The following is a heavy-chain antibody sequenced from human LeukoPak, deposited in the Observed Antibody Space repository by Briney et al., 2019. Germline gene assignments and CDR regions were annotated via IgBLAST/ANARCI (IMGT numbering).Heavy chain of an antibody. D-gene: IGHD5-12*01. J-gene: IGHJ4*02. CDR2: ISAYNGNT. CDR3: ASNLRGYSGYDLNY. CDR1: GYTLTNYG. V-gene: IGHV1-18*01. Sequence: ASVKVSCKASGYTLTNYGISWVRQAPGQGLECMGWISAYNGNTNYAQRFQGRVTMTTDTSTSTAYMELSSLRSEDTAVYYCASNLRGYSGYDLNYWGQGTLVTVSS.